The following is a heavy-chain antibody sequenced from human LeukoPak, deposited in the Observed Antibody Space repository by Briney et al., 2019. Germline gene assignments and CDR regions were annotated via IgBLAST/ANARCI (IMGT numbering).Heavy chain of an antibody. Sequence: LSLTCAVSGDSLSSNNWWSWVRQAPGKGQEWVAVISYDGSNKYYADSVKGRFTISRDNSKNTLYLQMNSLRAEDTAVYYCAKDVAKWELLPCEYDYWGQGTLVTVSS. D-gene: IGHD1-26*01. CDR3: AKDVAKWELLPCEYDY. J-gene: IGHJ4*02. V-gene: IGHV3-30*18. CDR2: ISYDGSNK. CDR1: GDSLSSNN.